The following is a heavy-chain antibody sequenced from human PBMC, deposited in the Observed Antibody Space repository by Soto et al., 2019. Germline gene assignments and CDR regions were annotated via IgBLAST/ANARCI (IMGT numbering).Heavy chain of an antibody. J-gene: IGHJ5*02. D-gene: IGHD2-2*01. CDR3: ARIAMPVRPRWYNWFDP. CDR1: GYTFNDYE. Sequence: QEQLVQSAAEVKKPGASVRVSCMTSGYTFNDYEINWVRHATGQGLEWIGWMNPNSGETGYAQRFQCRVTMTTSSSLSTAYLELSNLTSDDTAVYYCARIAMPVRPRWYNWFDPWGQGTLVTVSS. V-gene: IGHV1-8*02. CDR2: MNPNSGET.